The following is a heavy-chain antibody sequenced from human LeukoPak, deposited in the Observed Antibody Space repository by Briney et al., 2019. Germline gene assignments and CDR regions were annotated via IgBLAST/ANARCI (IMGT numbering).Heavy chain of an antibody. J-gene: IGHJ4*02. Sequence: DPSETLSLTCTVSGGSISTYHWNWIRQPPGKGLEWIGYTYYSGSTNYNPSLQSRVTISVDTSKNQFSLKLSSVTAADTAVYYCARGPKSYYFDYWGQGTLVTVSS. V-gene: IGHV4-59*01. CDR2: TYYSGST. CDR1: GGSISTYH. CDR3: ARGPKSYYFDY.